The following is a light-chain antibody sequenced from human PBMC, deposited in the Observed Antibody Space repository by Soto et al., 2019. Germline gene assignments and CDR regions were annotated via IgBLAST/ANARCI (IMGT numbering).Light chain of an antibody. V-gene: IGKV1-5*03. CDR1: QSISTW. J-gene: IGKJ1*01. CDR2: KAS. Sequence: DIQMTQSPSTLSASVGDRVTITCRASQSISTWLAWYQQRAGKAPKLLIYKASNLESGVPSRLSGSGSGTDFTLTISSLQPDDFATYYCQQYNSYSWAFGQGTKVEIK. CDR3: QQYNSYSWA.